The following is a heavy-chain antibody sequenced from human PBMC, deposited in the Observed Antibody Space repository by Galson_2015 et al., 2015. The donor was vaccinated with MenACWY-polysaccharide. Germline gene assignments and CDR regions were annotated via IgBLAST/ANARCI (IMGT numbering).Heavy chain of an antibody. CDR2: IIPILGIA. D-gene: IGHD4-17*01. CDR1: GGTFSSYA. CDR3: ARDPTPYGDQQIFFVY. V-gene: IGHV1-69*04. Sequence: SVKVSCKASGGTFSSYAISWVRQAPGQGLEWMGRIIPILGIANYAQKFQGRVTITADKSTSTAYMELSSLRSEDTAVYYCARDPTPYGDQQIFFVYWGQGTLVTVSS. J-gene: IGHJ4*02.